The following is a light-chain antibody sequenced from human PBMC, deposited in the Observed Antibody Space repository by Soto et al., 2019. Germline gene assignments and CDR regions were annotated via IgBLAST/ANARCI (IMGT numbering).Light chain of an antibody. CDR3: QSYDSSLSGYVV. CDR2: GNS. V-gene: IGLV1-40*01. J-gene: IGLJ2*01. Sequence: QSVLTQPPSVSGAPGQRVTISCTGSSSNIGAGYDVHWYQQRPGTAPKLLIYGNSNRPSGVPDRFSGSKSGTSASLAITGIQAEDEADYYCQSYDSSLSGYVVFGGGTKLTVL. CDR1: SSNIGAGYD.